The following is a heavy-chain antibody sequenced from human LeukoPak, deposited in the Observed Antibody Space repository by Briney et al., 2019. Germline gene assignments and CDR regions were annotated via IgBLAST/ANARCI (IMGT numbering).Heavy chain of an antibody. CDR3: AREYGDLDY. D-gene: IGHD4-17*01. CDR2: IYPSGGT. Sequence: KPSETPSLACIVSGGSISGFYWSWIRQPAGKGLEWIGRIYPSGGTNYNPSLKSRVTMSTDTSKNQFSLKLRSVTAADTAVYYCAREYGDLDYWGQGTLVTVSS. V-gene: IGHV4-4*07. CDR1: GGSISGFY. J-gene: IGHJ4*02.